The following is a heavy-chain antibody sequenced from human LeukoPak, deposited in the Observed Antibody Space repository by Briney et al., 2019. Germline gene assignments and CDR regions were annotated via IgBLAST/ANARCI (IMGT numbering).Heavy chain of an antibody. CDR2: IYHSGST. CDR3: ARDSPEMATGSGYYFDY. J-gene: IGHJ4*02. Sequence: PSETLSLTCAVYGGSFSGYYWSWIRQPPGKGLEWIGYIYHSGSTYYNPSLKSRVTISVDRSKNQFSLKLSSVTAADTAVYYCARDSPEMATGSGYYFDYWGQGTLVTVSS. D-gene: IGHD5-24*01. V-gene: IGHV4-34*01. CDR1: GGSFSGYY.